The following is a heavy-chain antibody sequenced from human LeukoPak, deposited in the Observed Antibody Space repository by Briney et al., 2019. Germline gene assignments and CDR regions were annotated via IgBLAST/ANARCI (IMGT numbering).Heavy chain of an antibody. CDR3: ASAIFPYGWFDP. Sequence: RASVKVSCKASGYTFTSYDINWVRQATGQGLEWMGWMNPNSGNTGYAQKFQGTVTMTRNTSISTAYMELSSLRSEDTAVYYCASAIFPYGWFDPWGQGTLVTVSS. CDR1: GYTFTSYD. CDR2: MNPNSGNT. V-gene: IGHV1-8*01. D-gene: IGHD3-3*01. J-gene: IGHJ5*02.